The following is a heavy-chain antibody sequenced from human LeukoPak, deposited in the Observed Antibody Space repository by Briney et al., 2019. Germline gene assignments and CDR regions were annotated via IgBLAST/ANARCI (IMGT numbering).Heavy chain of an antibody. CDR2: INPNSGGT. CDR1: GYTFTGYY. CDR3: ASSSSSGWYPFDY. Sequence: ASVKVSCKASGYTFTGYYMHWVRQAPGQGLEWMGWINPNSGGTNYAQKLQGRVTMTTDTSTSTAYMELRSLRSDDTAVYYCASSSSSGWYPFDYWGQGTLVTVSS. J-gene: IGHJ4*02. D-gene: IGHD6-19*01. V-gene: IGHV1-2*02.